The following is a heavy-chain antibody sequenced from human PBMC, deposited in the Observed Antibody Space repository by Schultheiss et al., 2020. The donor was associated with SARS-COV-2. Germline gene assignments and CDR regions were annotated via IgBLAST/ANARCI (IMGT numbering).Heavy chain of an antibody. V-gene: IGHV3-7*02. CDR3: ATKGRLAVAGSDN. D-gene: IGHD6-19*01. J-gene: IGHJ4*02. CDR1: GFSFNSYS. CDR2: IKADGSEI. Sequence: GGSLRLSCAASGFSFNSYSMNWVRQAPGKGLEWVANIKADGSEIHYVDSVKGRFTISRDNAKNSAYLQMNSLRAEDTAVYYCATKGRLAVAGSDNWGQGTLVTVSS.